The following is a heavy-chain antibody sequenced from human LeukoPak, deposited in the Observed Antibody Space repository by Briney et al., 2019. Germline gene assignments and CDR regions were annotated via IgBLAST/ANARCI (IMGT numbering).Heavy chain of an antibody. CDR2: ISGSGSST. Sequence: KPGGSLRLSCAASGFTFSSYAMSWVRQAPGKGLEWVSAISGSGSSTYYADSVKGRFTVSRDNSKNTLYLQMNSLRAEDTAVYYCAKTKRARYYYGMDVWGQGTTVTVSS. V-gene: IGHV3-23*01. J-gene: IGHJ6*02. CDR3: AKTKRARYYYGMDV. CDR1: GFTFSSYA.